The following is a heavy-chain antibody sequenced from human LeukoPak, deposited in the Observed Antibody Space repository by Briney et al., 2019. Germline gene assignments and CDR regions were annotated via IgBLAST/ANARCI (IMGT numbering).Heavy chain of an antibody. V-gene: IGHV3-23*01. Sequence: GGSLRLSCAASGFTFSSYAMSWVRQAPGKGLEWVSAISGSGGSTYYADSVKGRFTISRDNSKKTLYLQMNSLRVEDTAMYYCARDNTQNYYDSSGPDYWGQGTLVTVSS. CDR1: GFTFSSYA. J-gene: IGHJ4*02. CDR2: ISGSGGST. D-gene: IGHD3-22*01. CDR3: ARDNTQNYYDSSGPDY.